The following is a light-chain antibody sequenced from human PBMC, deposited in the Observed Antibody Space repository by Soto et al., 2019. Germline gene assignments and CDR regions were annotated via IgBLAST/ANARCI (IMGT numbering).Light chain of an antibody. CDR3: QQRSNWPWT. CDR1: QRISGY. V-gene: IGKV3-11*01. Sequence: EIVLTQSPATLSLSPGERATXXXXASQRISGYLGWYQQKPGQAPRLLIYDASNRATGIPVRFSGSGSGTDYTLTITNLEPEDFAIYYCQQRSNWPWTFGQGTRLEI. J-gene: IGKJ5*01. CDR2: DAS.